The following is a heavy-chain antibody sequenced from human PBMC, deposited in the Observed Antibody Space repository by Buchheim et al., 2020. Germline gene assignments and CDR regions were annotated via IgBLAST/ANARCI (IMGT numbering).Heavy chain of an antibody. CDR2: INHSGST. CDR1: GGSFSGYY. CDR3: ATMVRGVPYYYYYGMDV. V-gene: IGHV4-34*01. Sequence: QVPLQQWGAGLLKPSETLSLTCAVYGGSFSGYYWSWIRQPPGKGLEWIGEINHSGSTNYNPSLKSRVTISVDTSKNQFSLKLSSVTAADTAVYYCATMVRGVPYYYYYGMDVWGQGTT. D-gene: IGHD3-10*01. J-gene: IGHJ6*02.